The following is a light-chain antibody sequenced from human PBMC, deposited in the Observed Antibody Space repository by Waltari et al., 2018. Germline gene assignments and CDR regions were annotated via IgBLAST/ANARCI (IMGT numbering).Light chain of an antibody. CDR1: QSVRGT. V-gene: IGKV3-20*01. CDR3: QHYVRLPVT. CDR2: GAS. Sequence: EIVLTQSPGTLSLSPGETATLSCRASQSVRGTLAWYQQKPGQAPRILIYGASIRATGIPDRFSGSGSGTDFSLTITRLEPEEFAVYYCQHYVRLPVTFGQGTRVEIK. J-gene: IGKJ1*01.